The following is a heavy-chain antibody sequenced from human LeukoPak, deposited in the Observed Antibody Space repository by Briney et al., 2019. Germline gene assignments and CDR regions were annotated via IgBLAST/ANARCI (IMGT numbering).Heavy chain of an antibody. J-gene: IGHJ4*02. D-gene: IGHD3-22*01. Sequence: GGSLRLSCAASGFTFSSYGMHWVRQAPGKGLEWVAVISFDGSDKYYADSVKGRFTISRDSSKNTLYLQMNTLRPEDTAVYYCAKTTYYYDSSGYSFDYWGQGTLVTVSS. CDR2: ISFDGSDK. CDR1: GFTFSSYG. V-gene: IGHV3-30*18. CDR3: AKTTYYYDSSGYSFDY.